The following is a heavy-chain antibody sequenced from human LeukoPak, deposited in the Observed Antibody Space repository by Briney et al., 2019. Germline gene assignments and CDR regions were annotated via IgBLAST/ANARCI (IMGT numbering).Heavy chain of an antibody. CDR2: ISAYNGNT. CDR3: ARDAEALVIAQNDAFDI. D-gene: IGHD2-21*01. J-gene: IGHJ3*02. Sequence: ASVKVSCKASGYTFTSYGISWVRQAPGQGLEGMGWISAYNGNTNYAQKLQGRVTMTTDTSTSTAYMELRSLRSDDTAVYYCARDAEALVIAQNDAFDIWGQGTMVTVSS. V-gene: IGHV1-18*01. CDR1: GYTFTSYG.